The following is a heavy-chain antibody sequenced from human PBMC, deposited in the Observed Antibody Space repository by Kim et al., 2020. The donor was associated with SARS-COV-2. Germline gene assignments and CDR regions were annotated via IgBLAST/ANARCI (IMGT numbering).Heavy chain of an antibody. V-gene: IGHV1-69*04. J-gene: IGHJ6*02. D-gene: IGHD1-7*01. Sequence: QGRVTITADKSTSTAYMELSSLRSEDTAVYYCAREPDNWNLDYYYYGMDVWGQGTTVTVSS. CDR3: AREPDNWNLDYYYYGMDV.